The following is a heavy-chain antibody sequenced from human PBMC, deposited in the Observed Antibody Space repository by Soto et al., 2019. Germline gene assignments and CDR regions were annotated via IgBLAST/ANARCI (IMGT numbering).Heavy chain of an antibody. D-gene: IGHD3-22*01. Sequence: GXSVKVSCKASVYTFTSYGISWVRQAPGQGLEWMGWISAYNGNTNYAQKLQGRVTMTTDTSTSTAYMELRSLRSDDTAVYYCARVPLRYYDSSGLFDSSGQGTLVTVSS. CDR1: VYTFTSYG. CDR2: ISAYNGNT. J-gene: IGHJ4*02. CDR3: ARVPLRYYDSSGLFDS. V-gene: IGHV1-18*04.